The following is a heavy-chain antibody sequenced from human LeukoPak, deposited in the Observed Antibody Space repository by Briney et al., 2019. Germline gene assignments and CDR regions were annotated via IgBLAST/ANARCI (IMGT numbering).Heavy chain of an antibody. CDR2: IYYSGST. V-gene: IGHV4-59*08. CDR3: ARQMDTAMVTGHYYYYMDV. J-gene: IGHJ6*03. D-gene: IGHD5-18*01. Sequence: PSETLSLTCTVSGGSISSYYWSWIRRPPGKGLEWIGYIYYSGSTNYNPSLKSRVTISVDTSKNQFSLKPSSVTAADTAVYYCARQMDTAMVTGHYYYYMDVWGKGTTVTVSS. CDR1: GGSISSYY.